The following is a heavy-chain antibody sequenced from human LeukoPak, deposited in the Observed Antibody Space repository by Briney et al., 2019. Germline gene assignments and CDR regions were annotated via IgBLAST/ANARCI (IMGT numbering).Heavy chain of an antibody. CDR1: GDSVSSNTAA. CDR2: TYYRSQWYN. CDR3: ARRSTAGPFFDY. D-gene: IGHD6-13*01. Sequence: SQTLSLTCAISGDSVSSNTAAWNWIRQSPSRGLEWLGRTYYRSQWYNDSAVKSRITVSPDTSKNQFSLQLNSVTPEDTAVYYCARRSTAGPFFDYWGQGTPVTVSS. J-gene: IGHJ4*02. V-gene: IGHV6-1*01.